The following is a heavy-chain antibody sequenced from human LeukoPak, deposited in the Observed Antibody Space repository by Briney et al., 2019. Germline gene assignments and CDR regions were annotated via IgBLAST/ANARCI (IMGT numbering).Heavy chain of an antibody. J-gene: IGHJ3*02. CDR2: MYNSGST. D-gene: IGHD2-2*01. V-gene: IGHV4-59*01. CDR1: GVSISNYY. Sequence: SGTLSLTCSVSGVSISNYYWSWIRQPPGKGVEWIGYMYNSGSTNYNPSLKSRVTMSLDTSKNQFSLRLSSVTAADTAVYYCAREPEYCSSISCYHIWGQGTMVTVSS. CDR3: AREPEYCSSISCYHI.